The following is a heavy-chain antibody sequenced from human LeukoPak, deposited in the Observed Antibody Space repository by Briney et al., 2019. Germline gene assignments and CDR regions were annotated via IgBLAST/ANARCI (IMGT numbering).Heavy chain of an antibody. CDR3: ATYRQVLLHFES. J-gene: IGHJ4*02. Sequence: GGSLRLSCAASGFSFSIYGMNWVRQAPGKGLEWVSSIFPSGGEIHYADSVRGRFTISRDNSKGTLSLQMNSLRAEDTAIYYCATYRQVLLHFESWGQGTLVTVSS. V-gene: IGHV3-23*01. CDR2: IFPSGGEI. D-gene: IGHD2-8*02. CDR1: GFSFSIYG.